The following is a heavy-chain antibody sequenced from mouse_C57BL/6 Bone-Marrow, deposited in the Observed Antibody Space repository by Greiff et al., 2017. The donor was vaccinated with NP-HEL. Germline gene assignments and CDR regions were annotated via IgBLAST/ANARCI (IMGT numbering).Heavy chain of an antibody. CDR2: IDPENGDT. J-gene: IGHJ2*01. V-gene: IGHV14-4*01. CDR1: GFNIKDDY. Sequence: VQLQQSGAELVRPGASVKLSCTASGFNIKDDYMHWVKQRPEQGLEWIGWIDPENGDTEYASKFQGKATITADTSSNTAYLQLSSLTSEDTAVYYCTHYGNFDYWGQGTTLTVSS. CDR3: THYGNFDY. D-gene: IGHD2-1*01.